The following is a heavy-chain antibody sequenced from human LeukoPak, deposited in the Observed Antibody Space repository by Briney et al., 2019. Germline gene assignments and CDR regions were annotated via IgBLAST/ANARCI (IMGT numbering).Heavy chain of an antibody. J-gene: IGHJ3*02. D-gene: IGHD3-22*01. CDR2: IYPGDSDT. CDR3: ARPHYDSSGYHLNAFDI. V-gene: IGHV5-51*01. CDR1: GYSFTSYW. Sequence: GESLKISCKGSGYSFTSYWLGWVRQMPGKGLEWMGIIYPGDSDTRYSPSFQGQVTISADKSISTAYLQWSSLKASDTAMYYCARPHYDSSGYHLNAFDIWGQGTMVTVSS.